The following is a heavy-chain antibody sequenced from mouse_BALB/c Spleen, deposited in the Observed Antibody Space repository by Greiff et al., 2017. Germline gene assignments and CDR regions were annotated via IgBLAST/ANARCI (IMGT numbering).Heavy chain of an antibody. V-gene: IGHV5-6-5*01. Sequence: EVKLVESGGGLVKPGGSLKLSCAASGFTFSSYAMSWVRQTPEKRLEWVASISSGGSTYYPDSVKGRFTISRDNARNILYLQMSSLRSEDTAMYYCARTTATALDYWGQGTTLTVSS. CDR2: ISSGGST. CDR1: GFTFSSYA. CDR3: ARTTATALDY. J-gene: IGHJ2*01. D-gene: IGHD1-2*01.